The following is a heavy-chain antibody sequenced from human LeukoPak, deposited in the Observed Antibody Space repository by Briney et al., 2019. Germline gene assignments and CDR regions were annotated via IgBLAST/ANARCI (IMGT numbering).Heavy chain of an antibody. CDR3: ATDLSFYETDVMNWFFDL. CDR1: GLTFSRYS. D-gene: IGHD3-16*02. Sequence: GGSLRLSCAASGLTFSRYSMHWVRQAPGKGLEWVAGISYDGSNKYYAESVKGRLTISRDNSKSTLYLQMDSLRAEDTAVYYCATDLSFYETDVMNWFFDLWGRGTLVTVSS. CDR2: ISYDGSNK. V-gene: IGHV3-30*03. J-gene: IGHJ2*01.